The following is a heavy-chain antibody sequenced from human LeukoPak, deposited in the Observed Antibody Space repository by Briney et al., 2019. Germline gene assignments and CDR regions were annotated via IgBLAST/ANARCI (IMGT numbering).Heavy chain of an antibody. CDR3: ARDLSGISSATDAFDM. J-gene: IGHJ3*02. Sequence: ASVKVSCRASGYTFTACYIHWVRQAPGQGLEWMGRINPNSGGTDSTQNFQGRVTMTRDTSMDTAYMELSSLRSDDTALYYCARDLSGISSATDAFDMWGQGTKVTVSS. V-gene: IGHV1-2*06. CDR2: INPNSGGT. D-gene: IGHD1-14*01. CDR1: GYTFTACY.